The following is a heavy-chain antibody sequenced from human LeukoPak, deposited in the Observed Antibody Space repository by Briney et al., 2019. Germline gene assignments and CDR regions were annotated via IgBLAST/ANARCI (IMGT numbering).Heavy chain of an antibody. CDR2: ISPDETVN. CDR3: GRDSR. Sequence: PGGSLRLPGLAPGFTISSVWMGWVRRAPGKGREWVANISPDETVNTYVDCVEGRFTISKDHTKNSVYLQMNSLTVEGTAVYFCGRDSRWGQGALVSVSS. J-gene: IGHJ4*02. V-gene: IGHV3-7*01. CDR1: GFTISSVW.